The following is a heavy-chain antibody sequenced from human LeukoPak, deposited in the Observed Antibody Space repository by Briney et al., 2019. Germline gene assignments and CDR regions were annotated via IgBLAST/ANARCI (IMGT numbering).Heavy chain of an antibody. D-gene: IGHD3-10*01. V-gene: IGHV3-23*01. CDR1: GFPFTIYA. J-gene: IGHJ4*02. CDR2: IGGSST. CDR3: AKYRGFGDSYDS. Sequence: QTGGSLRLSCAASGFPFTIYAMSWVRQAPGKGLEWVSSIGGSSTYYADFVKGRFTISRETSKNTMFLQMNSLRAEDTAIYYCAKYRGFGDSYDSWGQGTLVTVSS.